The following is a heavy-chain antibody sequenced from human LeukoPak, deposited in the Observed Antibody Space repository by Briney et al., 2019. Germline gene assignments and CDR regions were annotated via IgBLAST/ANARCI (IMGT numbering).Heavy chain of an antibody. J-gene: IGHJ4*02. D-gene: IGHD3-10*01. Sequence: GASVKVSCKASGYTFTGYYMHWVRQAPGQGLEWMGWINPNSGGTDYAQKLQGRVTMTTDTSTSTAYMELRSLRSDDTAVYYCARDMVYGSGSYSGYYFDYWGQGTLVTVSS. CDR1: GYTFTGYY. CDR2: INPNSGGT. V-gene: IGHV1-2*02. CDR3: ARDMVYGSGSYSGYYFDY.